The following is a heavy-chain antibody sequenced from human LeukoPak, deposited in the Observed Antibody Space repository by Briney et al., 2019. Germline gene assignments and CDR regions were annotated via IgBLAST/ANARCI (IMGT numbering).Heavy chain of an antibody. V-gene: IGHV3-43*01. CDR3: AKARDQCYSSNCFYYHGMDV. Sequence: GSLRPSCVAPGFTFDEYTMHWVRQAPGKGLEWVSLISWDGVGTYYADSVKGRFTISRDNSKNSLYLQMNSLKTEDTALYYCAKARDQCYSSNCFYYHGMDVWGQGTTVTVSS. CDR2: ISWDGVGT. D-gene: IGHD2-2*01. CDR1: GFTFDEYT. J-gene: IGHJ6*02.